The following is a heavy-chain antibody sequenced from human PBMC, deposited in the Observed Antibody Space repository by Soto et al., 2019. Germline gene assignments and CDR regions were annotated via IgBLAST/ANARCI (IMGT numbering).Heavy chain of an antibody. CDR1: GFSLSTSGMC. CDR2: IDWDDAK. D-gene: IGHD6-19*01. CDR3: AHRRGSGWYTRIMYGMDV. J-gene: IGHJ6*02. V-gene: IGHV2-70*12. Sequence: SGPTLVNPTQTLTLTCTFSGFSLSTSGMCVSWIRQPPGKALEWLARIDWDDAKYYSTSLKTRLTITKDTSKNQVVLTMTNMDPVDTATYYCAHRRGSGWYTRIMYGMDVWGQGTTVTVSS.